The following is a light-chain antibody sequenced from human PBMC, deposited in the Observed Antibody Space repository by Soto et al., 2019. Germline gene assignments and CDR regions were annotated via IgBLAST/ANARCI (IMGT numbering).Light chain of an antibody. J-gene: IGLJ2*01. V-gene: IGLV2-14*01. CDR2: EVS. Sequence: QSALTQPASVSGSPGQSITISCTGTSSDVGGYTYVSWYQQHPGRAPKLMIYEVSNRPSGVSNRCSGSKSGNTASLTISGLQAEDEADYYCSSYTTRNTVLFGGGTKLTVL. CDR1: SSDVGGYTY. CDR3: SSYTTRNTVL.